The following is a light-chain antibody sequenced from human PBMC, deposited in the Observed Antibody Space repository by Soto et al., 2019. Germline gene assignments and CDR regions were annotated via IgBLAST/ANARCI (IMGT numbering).Light chain of an antibody. J-gene: IGKJ1*01. CDR2: AAY. V-gene: IGKV3-20*01. CDR1: QSITSTY. CDR3: QQYGRSPQT. Sequence: EVVLTQSPYTLSLSPGERVTLSCGASQSITSTYLAWYQQRPGQSPRLLIYAAYSMATGIPDRFSGSGSGTEFTLTISRLEPEDFAVYYCQQYGRSPQTFGQGTKVEIK.